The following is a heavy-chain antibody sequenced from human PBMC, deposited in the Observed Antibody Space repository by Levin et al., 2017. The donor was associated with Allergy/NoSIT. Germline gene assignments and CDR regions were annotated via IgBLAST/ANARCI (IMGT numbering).Heavy chain of an antibody. V-gene: IGHV3-48*03. Sequence: GESLKISCVASGFSFSSYEMNWVRQAPGKGLEWVSYISSSGSSIYYADSVKGRFTISRDNAKNSLSLQMNSLRAEDMAVYYCARIGIAGPGWYFDLWGRGTLVTVSS. J-gene: IGHJ2*01. D-gene: IGHD6-13*01. CDR3: ARIGIAGPGWYFDL. CDR2: ISSSGSSI. CDR1: GFSFSSYE.